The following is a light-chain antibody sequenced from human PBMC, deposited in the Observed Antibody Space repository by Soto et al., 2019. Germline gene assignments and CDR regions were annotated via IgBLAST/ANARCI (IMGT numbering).Light chain of an antibody. Sequence: QSVLTQPASVSGSPGQSITISCTGTSSDVGAYNYVSWYQQQSGKAPKLMIHEVSNRPSGVSTRFSGSKSGNTASLTISGLQAEDEADYYCSSYTTSRAYVFSSGPTAPVL. CDR2: EVS. J-gene: IGLJ1*01. CDR3: SSYTTSRAYV. V-gene: IGLV2-14*01. CDR1: SSDVGAYNY.